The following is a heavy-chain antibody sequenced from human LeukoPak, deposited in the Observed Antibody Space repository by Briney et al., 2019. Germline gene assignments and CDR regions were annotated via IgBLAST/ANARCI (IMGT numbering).Heavy chain of an antibody. CDR2: IKEDGSEK. Sequence: GGSLGLSCATSGFTFSSYWMIWVRQAPGKGLEWVANIKEDGSEKYYLDSVKGRFIISRDNAKKSLYVQMNSLRAEDTAVYYCARESLLGGIDYWGQGALVTVSS. CDR1: GFTFSSYW. D-gene: IGHD3-16*01. CDR3: ARESLLGGIDY. J-gene: IGHJ4*02. V-gene: IGHV3-7*04.